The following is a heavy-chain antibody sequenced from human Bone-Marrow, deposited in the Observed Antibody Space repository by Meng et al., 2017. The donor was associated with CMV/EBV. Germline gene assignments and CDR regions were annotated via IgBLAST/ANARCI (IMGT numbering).Heavy chain of an antibody. CDR1: GFSLSTSGVG. CDR3: AHKYDFWNGYTY. CDR2: IYWNDDK. V-gene: IGHV2-5*01. J-gene: IGHJ4*01. D-gene: IGHD3-3*01. Sequence: SGPTLVKPTQTLTLTCTFSGFSLSTSGVGVGWIRQPPGKALEWLALIYWNDDKRYSPSLKRRLTITKDTSRNQVVLTMTNMDPVDTATYYCAHKYDFWNGYTYWGHGTRVTGSS.